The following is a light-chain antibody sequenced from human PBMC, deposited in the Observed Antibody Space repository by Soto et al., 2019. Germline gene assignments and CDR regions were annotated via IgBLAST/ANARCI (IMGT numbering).Light chain of an antibody. CDR3: HQTYSTPYN. CDR2: AAV. V-gene: IGKV1-39*01. CDR1: EFISSY. J-gene: IGKJ2*01. Sequence: DIQVTQSPSSLSASVGDRVTITCRASEFISSYLNWYQQKPGKAPNLVIYAAVSLQGGVPSRFSGSGSGTDFTLTISSLQPEDYATYYCHQTYSTPYNFGQGTKIE.